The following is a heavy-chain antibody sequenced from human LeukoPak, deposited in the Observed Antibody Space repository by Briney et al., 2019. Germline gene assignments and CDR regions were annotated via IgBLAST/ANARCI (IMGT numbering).Heavy chain of an antibody. Sequence: SETLSLTCAVQGGSLTGYYWNWVRQSPGKGLEWLGKINHSGSTTYSPSCDRRLTLSLVPSKNQLCLRLTSATAADSGVYYCARGQRTLPSYRYDCHPIAVWGQGTTVTVSS. CDR2: INHSGST. V-gene: IGHV4-34*01. CDR3: ARGQRTLPSYRYDCHPIAV. J-gene: IGHJ6*02. D-gene: IGHD5-18*01. CDR1: GGSLTGYY.